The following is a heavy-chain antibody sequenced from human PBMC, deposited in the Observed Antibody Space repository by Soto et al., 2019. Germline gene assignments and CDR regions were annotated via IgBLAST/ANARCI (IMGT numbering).Heavy chain of an antibody. D-gene: IGHD6-13*01. CDR1: GFTFSSYW. J-gene: IGHJ4*02. Sequence: EVQLVESGGDLVQPGGSLRLSCAASGFTFSSYWMNWVRQAPGKGLAWVANIKQDGSEKYYVDSVKGRFTISRDNAKNSLYLQMNSLRAEDTAIDYCVRAIAAADGYWGQGALVTVSS. CDR3: VRAIAAADGY. CDR2: IKQDGSEK. V-gene: IGHV3-7*04.